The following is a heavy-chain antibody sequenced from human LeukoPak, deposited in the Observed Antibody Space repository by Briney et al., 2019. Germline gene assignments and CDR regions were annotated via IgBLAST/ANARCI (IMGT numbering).Heavy chain of an antibody. Sequence: ASVKVSCKASGYTFTSYGISWVRQAAGQGLEWMGWISAYNGNTNYAQKLQGRVTMTTDTSTSTAYMELRSLRSDDTAVYYCARSELRYFDWLLMNNWFDPWGQGTLVTVSS. CDR2: ISAYNGNT. CDR3: ARSELRYFDWLLMNNWFDP. CDR1: GYTFTSYG. V-gene: IGHV1-18*01. D-gene: IGHD3-9*01. J-gene: IGHJ5*02.